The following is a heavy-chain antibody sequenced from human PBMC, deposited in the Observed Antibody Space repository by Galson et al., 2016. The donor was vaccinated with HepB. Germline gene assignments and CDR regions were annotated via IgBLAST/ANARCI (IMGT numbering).Heavy chain of an antibody. J-gene: IGHJ4*02. CDR3: AKVIQPRSIDMTFDY. CDR1: GITFSSFA. D-gene: IGHD1-14*01. Sequence: SLRLSCAASGITFSSFAMSWVRQAAGKGLEWVSTIRYIDSSNDSPCYTDSVKGRFTISRDNSKNMLYLQMNSLRAEDTAVYYCAKVIQPRSIDMTFDYWGQGTLVTVSS. V-gene: IGHV3-23*01. CDR2: IRYIDSSNDSP.